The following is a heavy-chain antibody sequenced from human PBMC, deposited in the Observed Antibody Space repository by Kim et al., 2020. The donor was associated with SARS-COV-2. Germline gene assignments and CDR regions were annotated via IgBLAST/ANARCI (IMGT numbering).Heavy chain of an antibody. D-gene: IGHD2-15*01. CDR3: ARAPWLLPDY. CDR1: GGSITNYF. J-gene: IGHJ4*02. Sequence: SETLSLTCTVSGGSITNYFWSWIRQPPGKGLEWIGHIYYSGSTNYNPSLKSRVTISVDTSKNQFSLKLSSVTAADTDVYYCARAPWLLPDYWGQGTLVTVSS. V-gene: IGHV4-59*13. CDR2: IYYSGST.